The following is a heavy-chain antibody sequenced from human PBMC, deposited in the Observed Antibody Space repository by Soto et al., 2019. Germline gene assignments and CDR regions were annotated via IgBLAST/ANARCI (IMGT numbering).Heavy chain of an antibody. V-gene: IGHV3-30-3*01. CDR1: GFTFSSYA. Sequence: PGGSLRLSCAASGFTFSSYAMHWVRQAPGKGLEWVAIISYDGSNKYYADSVKGRITISRDNSKNTLYLQMNSLRAEDTAVYHCASHSGSGSSGWYDYFDYWGQGTLVTVSS. CDR2: ISYDGSNK. D-gene: IGHD6-19*01. CDR3: ASHSGSGSSGWYDYFDY. J-gene: IGHJ4*02.